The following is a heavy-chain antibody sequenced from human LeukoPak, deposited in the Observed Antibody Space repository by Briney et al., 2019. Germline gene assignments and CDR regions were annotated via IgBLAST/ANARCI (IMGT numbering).Heavy chain of an antibody. V-gene: IGHV3-11*04. J-gene: IGHJ4*02. CDR2: ISSSGSTM. Sequence: GGSLRLSCAASGFTFSEHYMSWIRQAPGKGLEWVSYISSSGSTMYYADSVKGRFTISRDNAKNSLYLQMNSLRAEDTAVYYCARDLSGIWFGGYYFDYWGQGALVTVSS. D-gene: IGHD3-10*01. CDR3: ARDLSGIWFGGYYFDY. CDR1: GFTFSEHY.